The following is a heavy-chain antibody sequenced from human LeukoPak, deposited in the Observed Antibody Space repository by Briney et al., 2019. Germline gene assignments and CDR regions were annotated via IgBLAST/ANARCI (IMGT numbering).Heavy chain of an antibody. V-gene: IGHV5-51*01. Sequence: PGASLKISCKGSGSSFTSYWIGWVRPMPGKGLEWMGIIYPGDSDTRYSPSFQGQVTISADKSISTAYLQWSSLKASDTAMYYCARHVIAAAGTYYYYYMDVWGKGTTVTISS. CDR3: ARHVIAAAGTYYYYYMDV. J-gene: IGHJ6*03. CDR1: GSSFTSYW. D-gene: IGHD6-13*01. CDR2: IYPGDSDT.